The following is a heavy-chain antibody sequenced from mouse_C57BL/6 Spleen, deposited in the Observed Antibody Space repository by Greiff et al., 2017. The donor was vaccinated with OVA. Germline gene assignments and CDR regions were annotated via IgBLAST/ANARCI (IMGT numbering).Heavy chain of an antibody. D-gene: IGHD2-2*01. CDR2: IYPRSGNT. J-gene: IGHJ4*01. Sequence: QVQLQQSGAELARPGASVKLSCKASGYTFTSYGISWVKQRTGQGLEWIGEIYPRSGNTYYNEKFKGKATLTADKSSSTAYMELRSLTSEDSAVYFCAYGYDGGAAMDYWGQGTSVTVSS. CDR3: AYGYDGGAAMDY. V-gene: IGHV1-81*01. CDR1: GYTFTSYG.